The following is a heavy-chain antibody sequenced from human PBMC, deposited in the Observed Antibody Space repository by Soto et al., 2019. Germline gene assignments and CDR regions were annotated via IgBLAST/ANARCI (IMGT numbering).Heavy chain of an antibody. CDR1: GFTFSNAW. CDR2: IKSKTDGGTT. Sequence: EVQLVESGGGLVKPGGSLRLSCAASGFTFSNAWMSWVRQAPGKGLEWVGRIKSKTDGGTTDYAAPVKGRFTISRDDSKNTLYLQMNSLKTEDTAVYYCTTWLPYYYGMDVWCQGTTVTVSS. CDR3: TTWLPYYYGMDV. J-gene: IGHJ6*02. V-gene: IGHV3-15*01. D-gene: IGHD5-12*01.